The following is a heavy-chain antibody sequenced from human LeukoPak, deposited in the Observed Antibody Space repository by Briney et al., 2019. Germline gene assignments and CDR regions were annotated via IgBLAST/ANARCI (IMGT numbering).Heavy chain of an antibody. J-gene: IGHJ5*02. CDR1: GYSFTSYW. Sequence: GESLKISCKGSGYSFTSYWIGWVRQMPGKGLEWMGIIYPGDSDTRYSPSFQGQVTISADKSTSTAYLQWSSLKASDTAMYYCARLSSGLRALNWFDPWGQGTLVTVSS. D-gene: IGHD4-17*01. CDR3: ARLSSGLRALNWFDP. V-gene: IGHV5-51*01. CDR2: IYPGDSDT.